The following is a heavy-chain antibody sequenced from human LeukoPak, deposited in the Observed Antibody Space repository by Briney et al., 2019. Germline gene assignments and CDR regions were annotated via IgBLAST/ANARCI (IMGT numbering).Heavy chain of an antibody. Sequence: GGSLRLSCAVSGFTFSTCAMSWVRQAPGKGLEWVSVISGGGVRIYYADSVKGRFTISRDNSNNTLYLQMNSLRAEDPAVYYCAKSPRGYNYYMDVWGKGTTVTVSS. CDR3: AKSPRGYNYYMDV. V-gene: IGHV3-23*01. J-gene: IGHJ6*03. D-gene: IGHD3-10*01. CDR2: ISGGGVRI. CDR1: GFTFSTCA.